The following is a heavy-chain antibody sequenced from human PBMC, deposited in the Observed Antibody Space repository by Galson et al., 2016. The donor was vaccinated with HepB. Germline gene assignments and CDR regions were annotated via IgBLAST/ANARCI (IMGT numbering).Heavy chain of an antibody. V-gene: IGHV3-23*01. CDR3: ARTHWDHLPHFDY. D-gene: IGHD7-27*01. CDR2: ITGNGGST. CDR1: GFSFSSFS. J-gene: IGHJ4*02. Sequence: SLRLSCAASGFSFSSFSMIWVRQAPGKGLEWVSLITGNGGSTFYADSVKGRFTISRDNLENKVYLQMTNLRGEDTAVYYCARTHWDHLPHFDYWGQGTLVTVSS.